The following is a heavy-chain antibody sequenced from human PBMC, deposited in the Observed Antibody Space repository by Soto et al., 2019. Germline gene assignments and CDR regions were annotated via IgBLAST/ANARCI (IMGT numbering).Heavy chain of an antibody. CDR1: GGSISSGGYS. J-gene: IGHJ4*02. CDR3: AREGVVGATFDY. CDR2: IYYSGST. Sequence: QVQLQESGPGLVKPSQTLSLTCTVSGGSISSGGYSWSWIRQHPGKGLEWIGYIYYSGSTYYNPSLKSRVTISVDTSKNQFALKLSSVTAADTAVYYCAREGVVGATFDYWGQGTLVTVSS. D-gene: IGHD1-26*01. V-gene: IGHV4-31*03.